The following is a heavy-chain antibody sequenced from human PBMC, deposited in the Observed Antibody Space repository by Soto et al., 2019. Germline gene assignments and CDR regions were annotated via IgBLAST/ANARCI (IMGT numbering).Heavy chain of an antibody. CDR3: ARDYYDSSGYETENPFDY. J-gene: IGHJ4*02. Sequence: QVQLVESGGGVVQPGRSLRLSCAASGFTFSSYGMHWVRQAPGKGLEWVAVIWYDGSNKYYADSVKGRFTISRDNSKNTLYMQMNRLRAEDTAVYYCARDYYDSSGYETENPFDYWGQGTLVTVSS. V-gene: IGHV3-33*01. CDR1: GFTFSSYG. CDR2: IWYDGSNK. D-gene: IGHD3-22*01.